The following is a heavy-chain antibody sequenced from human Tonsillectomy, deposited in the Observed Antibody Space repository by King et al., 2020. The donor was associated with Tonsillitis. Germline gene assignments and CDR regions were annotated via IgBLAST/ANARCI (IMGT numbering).Heavy chain of an antibody. Sequence: VQLVESGAEVKKPGASVKVSCKASGYTFTNYDINWVRQATGQGLEWMGWMNPSSGNTGSAQKFQGRVTLTRITSTSTAYMELSSLRSEDTAVYYCARGPQKYCSTTTCYETGYWFDPWGQGTLVTVSS. CDR2: MNPSSGNT. V-gene: IGHV1-8*01. D-gene: IGHD2-2*01. CDR1: GYTFTNYD. J-gene: IGHJ5*02. CDR3: ARGPQKYCSTTTCYETGYWFDP.